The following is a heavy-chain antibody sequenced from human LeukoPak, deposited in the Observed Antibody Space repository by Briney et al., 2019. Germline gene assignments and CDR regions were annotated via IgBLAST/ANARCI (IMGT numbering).Heavy chain of an antibody. J-gene: IGHJ4*02. Sequence: GGSLRLSCAASGFTFSSYGMQWVRQAPGKGLEWVAVISYDGSNKYYADSVKGRFTISRDNSKNTLHLQMNSLRAEDTAVYYCAKDGTSVATAVSHFDYWGQGTLVTVSS. CDR1: GFTFSSYG. CDR3: AKDGTSVATAVSHFDY. D-gene: IGHD6-13*01. CDR2: ISYDGSNK. V-gene: IGHV3-30*18.